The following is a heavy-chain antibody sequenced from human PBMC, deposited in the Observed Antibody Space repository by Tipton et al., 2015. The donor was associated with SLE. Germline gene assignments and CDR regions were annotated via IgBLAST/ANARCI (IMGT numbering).Heavy chain of an antibody. D-gene: IGHD3-16*01. V-gene: IGHV3-21*03. CDR2: ISSSSSYI. CDR1: GFTFSSYS. Sequence: GSLRLSCAASGFTFSSYSMNWVRQAPGKGLEWVSSISSSSSYIYYADSVKGRFTISRDNAKNSLYLQMNSLRAEDTAVYYCARDRLLGYFDYWGQGTLVTVSS. CDR3: ARDRLLGYFDY. J-gene: IGHJ4*02.